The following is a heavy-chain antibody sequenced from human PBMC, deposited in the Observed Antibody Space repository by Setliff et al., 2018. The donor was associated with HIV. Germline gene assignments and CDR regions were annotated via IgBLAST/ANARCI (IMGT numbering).Heavy chain of an antibody. V-gene: IGHV3-48*01. D-gene: IGHD2-8*02. CDR2: ISHGGATK. CDR3: ARDRLTSARYWTSDY. J-gene: IGHJ4*02. Sequence: GGSLRLSCEASGFPLYTYDMNWVRQAPGKALEWISFISHGGATKYYADSVKGRFTISRDNAKNSLYLVMNSLRADDTATYYCARDRLTSARYWTSDYWGQGTLVTVSS. CDR1: GFPLYTYD.